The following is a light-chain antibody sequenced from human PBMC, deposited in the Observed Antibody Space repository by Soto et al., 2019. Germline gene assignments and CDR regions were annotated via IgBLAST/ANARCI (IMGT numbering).Light chain of an antibody. CDR3: QSADSSGIV. CDR2: KDS. J-gene: IGLJ2*01. CDR1: ALPKQY. V-gene: IGLV3-25*03. Sequence: SYELTQPPSVSVSPEQTARITCSGDALPKQYAYWYQQKPGQAPVLVIYKDSERPSGIPERFSGSSSGTTVTLTISGVQAEDEADYYCQSADSSGIVFGGGTKLTVL.